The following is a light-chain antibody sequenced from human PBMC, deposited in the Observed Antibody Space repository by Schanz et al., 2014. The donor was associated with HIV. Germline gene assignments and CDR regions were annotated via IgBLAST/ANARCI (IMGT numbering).Light chain of an antibody. V-gene: IGLV2-11*01. CDR2: DVS. CDR3: CSYAGSYFFWV. J-gene: IGLJ3*02. Sequence: QSALTQPRSVSGSPGQSVTISCTGTSSDVGGYNYVSWYQQHPGKAPKLMIYDVSNRPSGVSNRFSGSKSGNTASLSISGXXXEDEADYYCCSYAGSYFFWVFGGGTKLTVL. CDR1: SSDVGGYNY.